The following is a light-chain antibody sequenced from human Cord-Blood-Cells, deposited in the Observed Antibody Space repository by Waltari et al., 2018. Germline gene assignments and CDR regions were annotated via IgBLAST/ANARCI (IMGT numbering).Light chain of an antibody. CDR2: DVS. CDR3: CSYAGSYTYV. Sequence: QSALTQPRSVPGSPGQSVTISCTATSSDAGGYHYVSWYQQHPGKAPKLMIYDVSKRPSGVPDRFSGSKSGNTASLTISGLQAEDEADYYCCSYAGSYTYVFGTGTKVTV. CDR1: SSDAGGYHY. V-gene: IGLV2-11*01. J-gene: IGLJ1*01.